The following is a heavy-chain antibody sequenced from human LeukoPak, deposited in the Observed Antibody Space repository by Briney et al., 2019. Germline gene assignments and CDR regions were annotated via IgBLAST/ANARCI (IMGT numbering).Heavy chain of an antibody. Sequence: VASVKVSCKASGYTFTSYDINWVRQASGLGLEWMGWMNPNSGNTGYAQKFQGRVTMTRNTSISTAYMELSSLRSEDTAVYYCASDLVGPDDAFDIWGQGTMVTVSS. CDR1: GYTFTSYD. CDR2: MNPNSGNT. V-gene: IGHV1-8*01. CDR3: ASDLVGPDDAFDI. D-gene: IGHD1-26*01. J-gene: IGHJ3*02.